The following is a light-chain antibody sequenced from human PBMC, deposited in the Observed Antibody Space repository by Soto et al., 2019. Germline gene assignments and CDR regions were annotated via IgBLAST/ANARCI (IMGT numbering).Light chain of an antibody. CDR3: LQYDNVPQT. J-gene: IGKJ1*01. V-gene: IGKV1-33*01. Sequence: DIQMTQSPSSVSASVGDRVTITCQASQDISDYLNWYQLKPGKAPELLIYDASNLETGVPSRFSGSGSGTDFPLTISSLQPEDIATYHCLQYDNVPQTFGQGTKVEIK. CDR2: DAS. CDR1: QDISDY.